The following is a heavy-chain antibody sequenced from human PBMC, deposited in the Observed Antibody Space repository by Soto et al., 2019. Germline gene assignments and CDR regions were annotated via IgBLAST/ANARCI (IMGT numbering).Heavy chain of an antibody. CDR2: IYYSGST. D-gene: IGHD5-12*01. CDR3: ARHDSGYDSGELPLYDY. V-gene: IGHV4-59*08. CDR1: GGSISSYY. Sequence: SETLSLTCTVSGGSISSYYWSWIRQPPGKGLEWIGYIYYSGSTNYNPSLKSRVTISVDTSKNQFSLKLSSVTAADTAVYYCARHDSGYDSGELPLYDYWGQGTLVTVSS. J-gene: IGHJ4*02.